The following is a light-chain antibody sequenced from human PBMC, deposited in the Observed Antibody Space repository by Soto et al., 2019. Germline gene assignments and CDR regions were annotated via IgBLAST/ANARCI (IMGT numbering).Light chain of an antibody. V-gene: IGKV3-20*01. Sequence: EIVLTQSPGTLSLSPGERATLSCRASQSVSNNYLAWYQQKPGQAPRLLIYGASNRATGIPDRFSGSGSGKDFTLTIRRLEPEDDAVYYCQQYGSSGTFGQGTKVQIQ. CDR1: QSVSNNY. CDR3: QQYGSSGT. J-gene: IGKJ1*01. CDR2: GAS.